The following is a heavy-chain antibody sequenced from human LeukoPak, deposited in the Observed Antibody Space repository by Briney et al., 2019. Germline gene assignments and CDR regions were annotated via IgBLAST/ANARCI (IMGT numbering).Heavy chain of an antibody. CDR1: GGSIRSYY. CDR2: ISNTGST. V-gene: IGHV4-59*01. Sequence: PSETLSLTCTVSGGSIRSYYWSWFRQPPGKGLEWIAYISNTGSTKYNPSLRSRVTISVDTSKSQFSLKLSSVTAADTAVYYCARAVGDYTFDYWGQGALVTVSS. J-gene: IGHJ4*02. CDR3: ARAVGDYTFDY. D-gene: IGHD4-17*01.